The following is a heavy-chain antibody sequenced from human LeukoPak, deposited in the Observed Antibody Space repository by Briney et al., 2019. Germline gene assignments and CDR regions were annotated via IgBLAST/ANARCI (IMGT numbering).Heavy chain of an antibody. Sequence: PSETLSLTCAVYGGSFSGYYWSWIRQPPGKGLEWIGEINHSGSTNYNPSLKSRVTISVDTSKNQFSLKLSSVTAADTAVYYCARGLKTLVIGLRIYFDYWGQGTLVTVSS. CDR3: ARGLKTLVIGLRIYFDY. CDR1: GGSFSGYY. V-gene: IGHV4-34*01. D-gene: IGHD2-21*01. J-gene: IGHJ4*02. CDR2: INHSGST.